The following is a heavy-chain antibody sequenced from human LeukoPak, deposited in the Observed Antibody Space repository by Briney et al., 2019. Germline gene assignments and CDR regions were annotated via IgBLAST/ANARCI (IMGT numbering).Heavy chain of an antibody. CDR1: GGSISSHY. Sequence: SETLSLTCTVSGGSISSHYWSWIRQPPGKGLEWIGYIYYSGSTNYNPSLKSRDTISVDTSKNQFSLKLSSVTAADTAVYYCARLDGYWGKGTLVTVSS. CDR2: IYYSGST. V-gene: IGHV4-59*11. D-gene: IGHD5-24*01. CDR3: ARLDGY. J-gene: IGHJ4*02.